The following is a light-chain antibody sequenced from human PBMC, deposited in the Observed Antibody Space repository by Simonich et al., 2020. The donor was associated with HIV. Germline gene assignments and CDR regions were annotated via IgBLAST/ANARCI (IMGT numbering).Light chain of an antibody. CDR1: SSDIGGYNY. J-gene: IGLJ2*01. CDR3: SSYTRSTTYVI. V-gene: IGLV2-14*03. CDR2: DVS. Sequence: QSALTQPASVSGSPGQSITISCTGTSSDIGGYNYVSWYQQYPGKAPKLMIYDVSNRPSGVSNRLSGSKSGNTASLTISGLQAEDEADYYCSSYTRSTTYVIFGGGTKLTVL.